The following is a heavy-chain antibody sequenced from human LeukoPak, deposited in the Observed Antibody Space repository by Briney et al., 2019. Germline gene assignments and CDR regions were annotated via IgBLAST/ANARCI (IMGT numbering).Heavy chain of an antibody. CDR3: ARRHSNYDILTGYYKSSDY. J-gene: IGHJ4*02. V-gene: IGHV3-23*01. D-gene: IGHD3-9*01. Sequence: GGSLRLSCAASGFTFSSYAMSWVRQAPGKGLEWVSAISGSGGSTYYADSVKGRFTISRDNSKNTLYLQMNSLRAEDTAVYYCARRHSNYDILTGYYKSSDYWGQGTLVTVSS. CDR1: GFTFSSYA. CDR2: ISGSGGST.